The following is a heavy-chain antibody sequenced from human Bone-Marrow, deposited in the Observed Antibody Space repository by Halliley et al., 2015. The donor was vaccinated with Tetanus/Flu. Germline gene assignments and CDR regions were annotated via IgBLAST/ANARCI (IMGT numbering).Heavy chain of an antibody. CDR3: ARVDEGQGAVDS. J-gene: IGHJ4*02. Sequence: TLSLTCKVSGGSITTYYWSRIRQPPGKGLEWIGYIYYTGSVNRNPSLKSRVTMSVDTSKNQFSLKLTSVTAADTAVYYCARVDEGQGAVDSWGQGTLVTVSS. V-gene: IGHV4-59*01. CDR2: IYYTGSV. CDR1: GGSITTYY. D-gene: IGHD3-16*01.